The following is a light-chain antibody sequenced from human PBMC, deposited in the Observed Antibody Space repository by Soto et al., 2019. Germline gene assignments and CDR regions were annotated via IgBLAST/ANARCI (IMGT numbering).Light chain of an antibody. J-gene: IGKJ2*01. CDR1: QSISSY. V-gene: IGKV1-39*01. CDR2: AAS. Sequence: DIQMTQSPSSLSASVGDRVTITCRASQSISSYLNWYQQKPGKATKLLIYAASSLQSGVPSRFSCSGSGTDFTLNISSLQPEDFATYYCQQSYSTPYTFGQGTKLEIK. CDR3: QQSYSTPYT.